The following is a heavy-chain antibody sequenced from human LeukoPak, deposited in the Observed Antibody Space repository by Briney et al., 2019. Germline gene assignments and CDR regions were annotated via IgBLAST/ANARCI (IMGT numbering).Heavy chain of an antibody. CDR2: INHSGGT. Sequence: KPSETLSLTCAVYGGSFSGYYWSWIRQPPGKGLEWIGEINHSGGTNYSPSLKSRVTISVDTSKNQFSLKLNSMTAADTAVYYCARSRQIFGVAENWFDPWGQGMLVTVSS. D-gene: IGHD3-3*01. CDR1: GGSFSGYY. V-gene: IGHV4-34*01. CDR3: ARSRQIFGVAENWFDP. J-gene: IGHJ5*02.